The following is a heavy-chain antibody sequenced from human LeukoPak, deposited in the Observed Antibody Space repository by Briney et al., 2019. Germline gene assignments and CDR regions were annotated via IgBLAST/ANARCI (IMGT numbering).Heavy chain of an antibody. CDR1: GFTFSSYE. Sequence: GGSLRLSCAASGFTFSSYEMNWARQAPGKGLEWVSYISSSGSTIYYADSVKGRFTISRDNAKNSLYLQMNSLRAEDTAVYYCARAYYDILTGYYRDNWFDPWGQGTLVTVSS. V-gene: IGHV3-48*03. J-gene: IGHJ5*02. CDR3: ARAYYDILTGYYRDNWFDP. CDR2: ISSSGSTI. D-gene: IGHD3-9*01.